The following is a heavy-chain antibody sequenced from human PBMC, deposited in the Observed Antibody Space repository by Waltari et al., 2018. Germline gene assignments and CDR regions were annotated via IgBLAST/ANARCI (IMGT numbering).Heavy chain of an antibody. D-gene: IGHD3-10*02. CDR3: TRALFGGSTD. CDR1: GFTFGPYA. V-gene: IGHV3-23*01. Sequence: EAQLMESGGGLVQPGGSLRLSCVASGFTFGPYAMSWVRQAPGKGLECVSAISGNAGTTYYTDSVKGRFTISRDNSKNTLYRQMNSLRAEETAVYYCTRALFGGSTDWGQGTLVTVSS. J-gene: IGHJ4*02. CDR2: ISGNAGTT.